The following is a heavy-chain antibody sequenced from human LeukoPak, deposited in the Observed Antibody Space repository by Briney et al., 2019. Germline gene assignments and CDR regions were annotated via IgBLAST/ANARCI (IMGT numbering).Heavy chain of an antibody. CDR3: ARATWYVWGSYRLYYFDY. D-gene: IGHD3-16*02. CDR2: IYYSGST. CDR1: GGSISSYY. V-gene: IGHV4-59*01. J-gene: IGHJ4*02. Sequence: SETLSLTCTVSGGSISSYYWSWIRQPPGKGLEWIGYIYYSGSTNYNPSLKSRVTISVDTTKNQFSQKLSSVTAADTAVYYCARATWYVWGSYRLYYFDYWGQGTLVTVSS.